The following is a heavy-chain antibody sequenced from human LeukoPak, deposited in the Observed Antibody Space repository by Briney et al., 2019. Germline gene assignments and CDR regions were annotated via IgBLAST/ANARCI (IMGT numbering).Heavy chain of an antibody. CDR2: IYYSGST. Sequence: SETLSLTCTVSGGSISSYYWSWIRQPPGKGLEGIGYIYYSGSTNYHPSLKSRVTISVDTSKNQFSLKLSSVPAADTAVYYCASGPYYDFWSGYYSRSYGMDVWSQGTTVTVSS. CDR1: GGSISSYY. J-gene: IGHJ6*02. V-gene: IGHV4-59*08. D-gene: IGHD3-3*01. CDR3: ASGPYYDFWSGYYSRSYGMDV.